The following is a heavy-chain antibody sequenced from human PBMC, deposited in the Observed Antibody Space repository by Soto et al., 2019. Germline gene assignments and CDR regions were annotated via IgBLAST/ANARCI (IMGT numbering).Heavy chain of an antibody. D-gene: IGHD3-10*01. CDR1: GDSISGGGYY. Sequence: QVQLQESGPGLVKPSQTLSLTCTVSGDSISGGGYYWSWIGQNPGKGLEWIGFIYYTGTTTYNPSLKSRVTISVDTSKNQFSLKLNSVTAADTAVYYCAREGGSYSSYFDHWGQGTLVTVSP. CDR2: IYYTGTT. CDR3: AREGGSYSSYFDH. J-gene: IGHJ4*02. V-gene: IGHV4-31*03.